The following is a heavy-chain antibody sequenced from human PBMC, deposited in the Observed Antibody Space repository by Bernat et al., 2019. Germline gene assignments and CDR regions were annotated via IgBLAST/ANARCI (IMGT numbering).Heavy chain of an antibody. CDR3: AKDDYPGVRGVIVDYYYGMDV. V-gene: IGHV3-30*18. J-gene: IGHJ6*01. Sequence: VRLVESGGGLVKPGGSLRLSCAASGFTFSSYGMHWVRPAPGKGLARVAVISYDGSNKYYADSVKGRFTISRDNSTNTLYLQMNSLRAGDTAVYYCAKDDYPGVRGVIVDYYYGMDVWGQGTTVTVSS. CDR1: GFTFSSYG. CDR2: ISYDGSNK. D-gene: IGHD3-10*01.